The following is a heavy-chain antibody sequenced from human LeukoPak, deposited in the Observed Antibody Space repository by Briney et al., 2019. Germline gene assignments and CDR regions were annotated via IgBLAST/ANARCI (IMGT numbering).Heavy chain of an antibody. D-gene: IGHD6-19*01. J-gene: IGHJ4*02. V-gene: IGHV4-59*01. CDR1: SASISSYY. Sequence: SETLSLTCTVSSASISSYYWGWIRQPTGKGLEWIGYIQNTGGTNYNPSLKSRVSISKDTSKNQFSLKVSSVTAADTAVYYCAKHGSGWSFDYWGQGTLVTVSS. CDR2: IQNTGGT. CDR3: AKHGSGWSFDY.